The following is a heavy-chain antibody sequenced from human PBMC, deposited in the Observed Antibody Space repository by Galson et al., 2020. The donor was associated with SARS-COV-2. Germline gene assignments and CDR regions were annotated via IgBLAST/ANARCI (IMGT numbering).Heavy chain of an antibody. Sequence: GESLKISCAASGFSINTYWMHWVRQALGKGLVWVSRINGDSSITSYADSVKGRFTISRDNAKKTVYLEMTSLRVEDTAVYYCARDPLWGQGTMVTVSS. CDR2: INGDSSIT. J-gene: IGHJ3*01. V-gene: IGHV3-74*01. CDR3: ARDPL. CDR1: GFSINTYW.